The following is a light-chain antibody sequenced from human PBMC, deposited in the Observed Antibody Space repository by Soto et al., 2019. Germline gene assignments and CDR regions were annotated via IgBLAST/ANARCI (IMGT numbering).Light chain of an antibody. Sequence: EIVLTQSPATLSLSPGERATLSCRASQSVSSYLAWYQQKPGQAPRLLIYDASNRATGIPARFSGSGSGTGFTLTISSLQSEDFAVYYCQQCDNWPPTFGQETKVDVK. CDR2: DAS. CDR1: QSVSSY. V-gene: IGKV3-11*01. CDR3: QQCDNWPPT. J-gene: IGKJ1*01.